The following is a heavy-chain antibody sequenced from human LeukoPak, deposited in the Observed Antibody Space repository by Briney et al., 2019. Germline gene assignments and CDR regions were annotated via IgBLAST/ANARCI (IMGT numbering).Heavy chain of an antibody. V-gene: IGHV4-39*07. CDR3: ARDPTGYSSSWYGYYYYGMDV. D-gene: IGHD6-13*01. J-gene: IGHJ6*02. CDR2: IYYSGST. CDR1: GGSISSSTYY. Sequence: KPSETLSLTCTVSGGSISSSTYYWGWIRQPPGKGLEWIGSIYYSGSTYYNPSLKSRVTISVDTSKNQFSLKLSSVTAADTAVYYCARDPTGYSSSWYGYYYYGMDVWGQGTTVTVSS.